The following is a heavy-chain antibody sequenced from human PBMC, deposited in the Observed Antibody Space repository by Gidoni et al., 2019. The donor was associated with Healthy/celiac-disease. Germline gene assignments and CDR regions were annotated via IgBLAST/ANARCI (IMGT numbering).Heavy chain of an antibody. J-gene: IGHJ6*03. D-gene: IGHD3-10*01. CDR2: ISYDGSNK. CDR3: AKDAAYYYGSGSSQDPYYYYYMDV. V-gene: IGHV3-30*18. Sequence: QVQLVEPGGGVVHPGRSLRLSSAASCFPFSTYGMHWVRQDPGKGLEWVAVISYDGSNKDYADSMKRRFTISRDNSTNTLYLQMNSLRAEDTAVYYCAKDAAYYYGSGSSQDPYYYYYMDVWGKGTTVTVSS. CDR1: CFPFSTYG.